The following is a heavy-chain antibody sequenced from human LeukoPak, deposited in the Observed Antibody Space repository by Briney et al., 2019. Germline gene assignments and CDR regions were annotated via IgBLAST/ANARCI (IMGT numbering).Heavy chain of an antibody. CDR3: ARDLEGPMIVDL. CDR2: ISSSGSTI. CDR1: GFTFRSYW. J-gene: IGHJ5*02. Sequence: ETGGSLRLSFAASGFTFRSYWMSWIRQAPGKGLEWVSYISSSGSTIYYADSVKGRFTISRDNAKNSLYLQMNSLRAEDTAVYYCARDLEGPMIVDLWGQGTLVTVSS. D-gene: IGHD3-22*01. V-gene: IGHV3-11*01.